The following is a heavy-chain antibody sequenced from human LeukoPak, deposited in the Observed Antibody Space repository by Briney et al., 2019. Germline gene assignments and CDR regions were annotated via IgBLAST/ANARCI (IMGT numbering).Heavy chain of an antibody. Sequence: ASVTVSCKASGYTFTSYGISWVRQAPGQGLEWMGWISAYNGNTNYAQKLQGRVTMTTDTSTSTAYMELRSLRSDDTAVYYCARDYIVVVPAAPTINWFDPWGQGTLVTVSS. J-gene: IGHJ5*02. CDR2: ISAYNGNT. D-gene: IGHD2-2*01. CDR3: ARDYIVVVPAAPTINWFDP. V-gene: IGHV1-18*01. CDR1: GYTFTSYG.